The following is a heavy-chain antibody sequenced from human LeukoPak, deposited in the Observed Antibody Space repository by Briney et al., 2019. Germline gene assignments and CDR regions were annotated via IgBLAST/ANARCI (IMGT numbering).Heavy chain of an antibody. CDR1: GYTFTGYY. Sequence: ASVKVSCKASGYTFTGYYMHWVRQAPGQGLEWMGWINPNSGGTNYAQKFQGRVTMTTDTSTSTAYMELRSLRSDDTAVYYCARARDEAVAPPDYWGQGTLVTVSS. V-gene: IGHV1-2*02. CDR2: INPNSGGT. CDR3: ARARDEAVAPPDY. J-gene: IGHJ4*02. D-gene: IGHD6-19*01.